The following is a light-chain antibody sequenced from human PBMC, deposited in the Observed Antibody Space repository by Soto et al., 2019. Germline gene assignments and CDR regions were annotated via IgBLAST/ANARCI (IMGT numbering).Light chain of an antibody. CDR1: QSVSSSY. CDR2: GAS. CDR3: QQYGSSPRT. Sequence: EIVLTQSPGTRSLSPGERATLSCRASQSVSSSYLAWYQQKPGQAPRLLIYGASRRETGIPDLFSGSGSGTEFTLTISRLEPEDFAVDYCQQYGSSPRTFGQGTKVDIK. J-gene: IGKJ1*01. V-gene: IGKV3-20*01.